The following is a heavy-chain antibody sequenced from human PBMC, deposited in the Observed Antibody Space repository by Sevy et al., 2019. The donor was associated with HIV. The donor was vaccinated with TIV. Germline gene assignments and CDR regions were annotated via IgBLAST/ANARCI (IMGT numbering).Heavy chain of an antibody. CDR1: GGSISSSSYY. J-gene: IGHJ4*02. CDR3: ARQVSYSRNSRITYYFDY. Sequence: SETLSLTCTVSGGSISSSSYYWGWIRQPPGKGREWIGSIYYSGRTYYNPSLKSRVTISVDTSKNKFSLKLSSVTAADTAVYYCARQVSYSRNSRITYYFDYWGQGTLVTVSS. CDR2: IYYSGRT. D-gene: IGHD6-13*01. V-gene: IGHV4-39*01.